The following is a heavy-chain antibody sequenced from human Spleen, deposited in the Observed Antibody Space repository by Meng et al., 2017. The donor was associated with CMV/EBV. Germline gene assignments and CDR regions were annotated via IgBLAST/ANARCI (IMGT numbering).Heavy chain of an antibody. CDR2: IIPGSHRT. D-gene: IGHD1-1*01. CDR3: AKGSTTGTTASDY. CDR1: GFTVSSKY. J-gene: IGHJ4*02. Sequence: GESLKISCAASGFTVSSKYMSWVRQAPGKGLEWLSSIIPGSHRTFYADSVEGRFTISRDNSKNTLFLQMNSLRAEDTAIYYCAKGSTTGTTASDYWGQGTLVTVSS. V-gene: IGHV3-23*01.